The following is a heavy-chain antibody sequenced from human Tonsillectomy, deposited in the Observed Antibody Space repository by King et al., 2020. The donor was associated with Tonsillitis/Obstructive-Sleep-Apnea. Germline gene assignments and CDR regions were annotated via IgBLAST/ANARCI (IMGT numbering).Heavy chain of an antibody. Sequence: VQLVESGGGLVQPGRSLRLSCTASGFTFGDYAMSWVRQAPGKGLEWVGFIRSKAYGGTTEYAASVKGRFTISRDDSKSIAYLQMNSLKTEDTAVYYCTRDPTYYDFWSGYYTSAYYYYYMDVWGKGTTVTVSS. J-gene: IGHJ6*03. CDR2: IRSKAYGGTT. D-gene: IGHD3-3*01. CDR3: TRDPTYYDFWSGYYTSAYYYYYMDV. CDR1: GFTFGDYA. V-gene: IGHV3-49*04.